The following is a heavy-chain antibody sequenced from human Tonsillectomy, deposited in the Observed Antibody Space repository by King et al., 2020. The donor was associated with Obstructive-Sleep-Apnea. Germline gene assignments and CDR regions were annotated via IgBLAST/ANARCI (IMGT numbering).Heavy chain of an antibody. CDR3: ARGEGPEGYYFDF. CDR2: INHSGSS. CDR1: GGSFSDYY. Sequence: VQLQQWGAGLLKPSETLSLTCAVYGGSFSDYYWSWIRQPPGKGLEWIGEINHSGSSNYSPSLTSRVTISVDTSKNQFSLKLTSVTAADTAVYYCARGEGPEGYYFDFWVQGALVTVSS. J-gene: IGHJ4*02. V-gene: IGHV4-34*01. D-gene: IGHD1-14*01.